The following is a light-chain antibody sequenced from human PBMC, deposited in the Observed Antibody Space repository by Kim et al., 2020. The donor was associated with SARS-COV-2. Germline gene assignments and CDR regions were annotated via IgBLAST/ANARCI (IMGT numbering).Light chain of an antibody. Sequence: GQKGTISCSGSSSDIGNSYVSWYQLLPGTAPNLLIYDNNKRPSGIPDRFSGSKSGTSATLGITGLQTGDEADYYCGTWDTSLTAVVFGGGTQLTVL. V-gene: IGLV1-51*01. J-gene: IGLJ2*01. CDR3: GTWDTSLTAVV. CDR1: SSDIGNSY. CDR2: DNN.